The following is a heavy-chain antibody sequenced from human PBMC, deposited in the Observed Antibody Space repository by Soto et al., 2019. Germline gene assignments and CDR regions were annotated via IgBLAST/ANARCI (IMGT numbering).Heavy chain of an antibody. CDR1: GGSISSYY. D-gene: IGHD6-19*01. CDR3: AGQNGWLVPSFDY. V-gene: IGHV4-59*01. J-gene: IGHJ4*02. CDR2: IYYSGST. Sequence: SSETLSLTCTVSGGSISSYYWSWIRQPPGKGLEWIGYIYYSGSTNYNPSLKSRVTISVDTSKNQFSLKLSSVTAADTAVYYCAGQNGWLVPSFDYWGQGTLVTVSS.